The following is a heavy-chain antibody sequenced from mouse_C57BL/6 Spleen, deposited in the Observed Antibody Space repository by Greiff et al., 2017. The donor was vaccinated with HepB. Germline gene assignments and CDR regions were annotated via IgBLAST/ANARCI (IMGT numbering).Heavy chain of an antibody. CDR2: INPSTGGT. D-gene: IGHD3-3*01. CDR3: ARFERAYAMDY. Sequence: EVQLQQSGPELVKPGASVKISCKASGYSFTGYYMNWVKQSPEKSLEWIGEINPSTGGTTYNQKFKAKATLTVDKSSSTAYMQLKSLTSEDSAVYYCARFERAYAMDYWGQGTSVTVSS. V-gene: IGHV1-42*01. J-gene: IGHJ4*01. CDR1: GYSFTGYY.